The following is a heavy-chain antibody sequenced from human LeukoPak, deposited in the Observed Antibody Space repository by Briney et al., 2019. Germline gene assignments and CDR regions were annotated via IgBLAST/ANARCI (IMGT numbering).Heavy chain of an antibody. D-gene: IGHD3-22*01. CDR2: ISGSGGST. CDR1: GFTFSSYG. V-gene: IGHV3-23*01. J-gene: IGHJ3*02. CDR3: AKAGDNSGNYGAFDI. Sequence: GGTLRLSCAASGFTFSSYGMSWVRQAPGKGLQWVSAISGSGGSTYYADSVKGRFTISRDNSKNTLYLQMNSLRAEDTAVYYCAKAGDNSGNYGAFDIWGQGTMVTVSS.